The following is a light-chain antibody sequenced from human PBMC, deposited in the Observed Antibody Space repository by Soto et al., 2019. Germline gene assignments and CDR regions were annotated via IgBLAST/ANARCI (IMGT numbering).Light chain of an antibody. CDR2: GTS. Sequence: DIVLTQSTGTLSLSVGERAALSCRASQSVTDTYLAWYQQQPGQAPRLIIYGTSIKATGISDRFTGSGSGTDFTLTISRLAPEDFAVYYWQQYGSSPVTFGGGTRVEI. CDR1: QSVTDTY. CDR3: QQYGSSPVT. J-gene: IGKJ4*01. V-gene: IGKV3-20*01.